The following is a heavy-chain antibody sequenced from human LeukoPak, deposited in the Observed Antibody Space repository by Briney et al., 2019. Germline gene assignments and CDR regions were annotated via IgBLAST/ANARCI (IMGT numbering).Heavy chain of an antibody. Sequence: SETLSLTCTVSGASISRNYWSWIRQPPGKGLEWIGYIYDSGSTNYNPSLKSRVTISVDTSKNQFSLKLSSVTAADTAVYYCARDPHIDNYYGTTTGLRDFWGQGTLVSVSS. CDR3: ARDPHIDNYYGTTTGLRDF. V-gene: IGHV4-59*12. D-gene: IGHD1-14*01. CDR2: IYDSGST. J-gene: IGHJ4*02. CDR1: GASISRNY.